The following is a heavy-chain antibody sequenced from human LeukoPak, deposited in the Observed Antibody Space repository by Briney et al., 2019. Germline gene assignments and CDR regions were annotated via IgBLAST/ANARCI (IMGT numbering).Heavy chain of an antibody. CDR2: ISTSGDSI. CDR1: GFTFSSYA. D-gene: IGHD3-10*01. V-gene: IGHV3-23*01. J-gene: IGHJ4*02. CDR3: AKAAYFYGSGSYYNDY. Sequence: GGSLRLSCAASGFTFSSYAMNWVRQAPGKGLEWVSVISTSGDSIYYADAVKGRFTISRDNSKNTVYLQMNSLRAEDTAVYFCAKAAYFYGSGSYYNDYWGQGTLVTVSS.